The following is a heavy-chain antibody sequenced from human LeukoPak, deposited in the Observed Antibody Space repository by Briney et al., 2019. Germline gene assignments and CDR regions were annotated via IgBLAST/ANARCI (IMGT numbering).Heavy chain of an antibody. Sequence: GASVKVSCKASGYTFTGYYMHWVRQAPGQGLEWMGWINPNSGGTNYAQKFQGWVTMTGDTSISTAYMELSRLRSDDTAVYYCARDSTRARFDYWGQGTLVTVSS. CDR1: GYTFTGYY. CDR2: INPNSGGT. J-gene: IGHJ4*02. D-gene: IGHD5/OR15-5a*01. CDR3: ARDSTRARFDY. V-gene: IGHV1-2*04.